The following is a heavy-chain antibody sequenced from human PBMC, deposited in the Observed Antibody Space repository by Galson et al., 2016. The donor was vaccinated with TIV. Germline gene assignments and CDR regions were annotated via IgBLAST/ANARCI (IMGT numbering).Heavy chain of an antibody. CDR2: IYYTGST. CDR1: GGSTSSYH. J-gene: IGHJ4*02. V-gene: IGHV4-59*01. D-gene: IGHD2-21*02. CDR3: ARDSVTYPRTLEY. Sequence: SLTCTVSGGSTSSYHWTWIRQPPGKGLEWIGYIYYTGSTTYNPSLKSRVTISLDTSKTHFSLKLTSVTAADTAVYYCARDSVTYPRTLEYWGQGTLVTVSS.